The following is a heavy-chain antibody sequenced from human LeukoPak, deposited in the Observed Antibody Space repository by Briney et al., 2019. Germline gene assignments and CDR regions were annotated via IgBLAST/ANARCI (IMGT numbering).Heavy chain of an antibody. D-gene: IGHD5-12*01. V-gene: IGHV1-2*02. Sequence: GASVKASCKASGYTFTGYYMHWVRQAPGQGLEWMGWINPNSGGTNYAQKFQGRVTMTRDTSISTAYMELSRLRSDDTAVYYCARVGSGYDLGYYFDYWGQGTLVTVSS. CDR3: ARVGSGYDLGYYFDY. J-gene: IGHJ4*02. CDR2: INPNSGGT. CDR1: GYTFTGYY.